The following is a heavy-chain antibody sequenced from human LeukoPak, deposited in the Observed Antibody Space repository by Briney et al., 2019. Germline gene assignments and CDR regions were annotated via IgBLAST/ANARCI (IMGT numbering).Heavy chain of an antibody. V-gene: IGHV4-39*07. CDR2: IYFSGSP. J-gene: IGHJ5*02. Sequence: SETLSLTCTVSGGYITSSSYYWGWIRQPPGKGLERIGSIYFSGSPYHNPSLKSRVTISVDTSKNEFSLKLSSVTAADTAVYYCARAPGPRRYGSGSYYNGGSCFDPWGQGTLVTVSS. CDR3: ARAPGPRRYGSGSYYNGGSCFDP. CDR1: GGYITSSSYY. D-gene: IGHD3-10*01.